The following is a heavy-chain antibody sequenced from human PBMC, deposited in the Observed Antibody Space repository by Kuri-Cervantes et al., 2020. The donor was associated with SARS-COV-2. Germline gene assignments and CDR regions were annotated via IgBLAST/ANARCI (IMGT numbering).Heavy chain of an antibody. V-gene: IGHV3-21*01. CDR3: ARDPGYSSGWYYFDY. CDR2: ISSSSSYI. J-gene: IGHJ4*02. Sequence: GESLKISCAASGFTFSSYSMNWVRQAPGKGLERVSSISSSSSYIYYANSVKGRFTISRDNSKDTLYLQMNSLRAEDTAVYYCARDPGYSSGWYYFDYWGQGTLVTVSS. CDR1: GFTFSSYS. D-gene: IGHD6-19*01.